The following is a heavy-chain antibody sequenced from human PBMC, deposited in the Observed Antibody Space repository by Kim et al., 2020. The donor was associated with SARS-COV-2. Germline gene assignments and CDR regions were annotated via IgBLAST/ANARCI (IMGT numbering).Heavy chain of an antibody. D-gene: IGHD3-3*01. CDR2: ISYDGSNK. CDR1: GFTFSSYA. Sequence: GGSLRLSCAASGFTFSSYAMHWVRQAPGKGLEWVAVISYDGSNKYYADSVKGRFTISRDNSKNTLYLQMNSLRAEDTAVYYCARGVWGVTIFLDPWGQGTLVTVSS. J-gene: IGHJ5*02. V-gene: IGHV3-30*04. CDR3: ARGVWGVTIFLDP.